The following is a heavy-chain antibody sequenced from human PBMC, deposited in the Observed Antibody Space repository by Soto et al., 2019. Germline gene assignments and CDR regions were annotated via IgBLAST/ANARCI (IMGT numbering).Heavy chain of an antibody. J-gene: IGHJ6*03. CDR2: IIPILGIA. CDR3: ARGLGTDYYYMDV. Sequence: SVKVSCKASGGTFSSYTISWVRQAPGQGLEWMGRIIPILGIANYAQKFQGRVTITADKSTSTAYMELSSLRSEDTAVYYCARGLGTDYYYMDVWGKGTTVTVSS. CDR1: GGTFSSYT. D-gene: IGHD1-1*01. V-gene: IGHV1-69*02.